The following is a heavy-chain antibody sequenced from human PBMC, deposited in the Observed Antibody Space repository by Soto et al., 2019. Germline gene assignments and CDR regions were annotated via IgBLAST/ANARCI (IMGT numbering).Heavy chain of an antibody. V-gene: IGHV1-18*01. D-gene: IGHD6-13*01. CDR1: GYTFTSYG. CDR2: ISAYNGNT. J-gene: IGHJ6*02. CDR3: AREGIAAAGDYYYYCMDD. Sequence: QVQLVQSGAEVKKPGASVKVSCKASGYTFTSYGISWVRQAPGQGLEWMGWISAYNGNTNYAQKLQGRVTMTTDASPSTAYMELSSLRSDDTAVYYCAREGIAAAGDYYYYCMDDWGQGTTVTVSS.